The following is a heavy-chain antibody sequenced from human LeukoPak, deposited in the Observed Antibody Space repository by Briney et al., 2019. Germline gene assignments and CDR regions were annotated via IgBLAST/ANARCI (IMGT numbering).Heavy chain of an antibody. CDR2: IGSSSSYI. D-gene: IGHD2-2*01. CDR1: GFTFSSYS. Sequence: GGSLRLSCAASGFTFSSYSMNWVRQAPGKGLEWVSSIGSSSSYIYYADSVKGRFTISRDNAKNSLYLQMNSLRAEDTAVYYCARGGEGGYCSSTSCRSPWDMDVWGKGTTVTVSS. J-gene: IGHJ6*03. CDR3: ARGGEGGYCSSTSCRSPWDMDV. V-gene: IGHV3-21*01.